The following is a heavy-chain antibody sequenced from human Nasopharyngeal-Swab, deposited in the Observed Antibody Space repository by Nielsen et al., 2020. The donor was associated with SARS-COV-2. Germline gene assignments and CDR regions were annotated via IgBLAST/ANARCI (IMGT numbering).Heavy chain of an antibody. Sequence: GGSLRLSCAASGFTFSSYDMHWVRQATGKGLEWVSAIGTAGDTYYPGSVKGRFTTSRENAKNSLYLQMNSLRAGDTAVYYCARGHYGSGSYFLYWYFDLWGRGTLVTVSS. CDR2: IGTAGDT. J-gene: IGHJ2*01. D-gene: IGHD3-10*01. CDR3: ARGHYGSGSYFLYWYFDL. CDR1: GFTFSSYD. V-gene: IGHV3-13*04.